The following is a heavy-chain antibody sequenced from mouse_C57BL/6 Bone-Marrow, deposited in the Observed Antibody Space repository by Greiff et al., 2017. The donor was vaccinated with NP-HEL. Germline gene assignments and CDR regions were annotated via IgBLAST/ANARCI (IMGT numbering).Heavy chain of an antibody. J-gene: IGHJ3*01. CDR1: GFTFSDYG. Sequence: EVMLVESGGGLVQPGGSLKLSCAASGFTFSDYGMAWVRQAPRKGPEWVAFISNLAYSIYYADTVTGRFTISRENAKNTLYLEMSSLRSEDTAMYYCAREGEEDYDYDSWFAYWGQGTLVTVSA. D-gene: IGHD2-4*01. CDR2: ISNLAYSI. V-gene: IGHV5-15*01. CDR3: AREGEEDYDYDSWFAY.